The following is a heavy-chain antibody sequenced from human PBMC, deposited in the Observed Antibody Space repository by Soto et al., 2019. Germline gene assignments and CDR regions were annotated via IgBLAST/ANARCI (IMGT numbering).Heavy chain of an antibody. CDR1: GFTFNMYG. CDR2: ISYDGSNQ. J-gene: IGHJ4*02. Sequence: GGSLRLSCAASGFTFNMYGMHWVRQAPDKGLEWVALISYDGSNQYYADSVKGRFTISRDNSKNTLFLQMNSLRADDTAVYYCAKDQASGQGSFDSWGQGTLVTVSS. V-gene: IGHV3-30*18. CDR3: AKDQASGQGSFDS.